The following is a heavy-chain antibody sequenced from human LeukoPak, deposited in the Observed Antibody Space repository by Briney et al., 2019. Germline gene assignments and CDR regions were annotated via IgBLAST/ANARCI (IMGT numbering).Heavy chain of an antibody. CDR2: ISDSSGTI. CDR3: ARHIITSSSGEMDYFDY. Sequence: GGSLRLSCAASGFTFNTYSMNWVRQAPGKGLEWISYISDSSGTIYYADSVKGRFTISRDNAKNSLYLQMNSLRAEDTAVYYCARHIITSSSGEMDYFDYWGQGTLVAVSS. CDR1: GFTFNTYS. V-gene: IGHV3-48*01. D-gene: IGHD6-6*01. J-gene: IGHJ4*02.